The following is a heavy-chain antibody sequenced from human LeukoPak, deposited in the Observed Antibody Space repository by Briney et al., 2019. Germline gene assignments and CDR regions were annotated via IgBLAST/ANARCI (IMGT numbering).Heavy chain of an antibody. CDR3: VLYETGSRSFRDF. Sequence: SETLSLTCAVYGGSFSGYYWSWIRQPPGKGLEWIGEINHSGSTNYNPSLKSRVTISVDRSRNQFSLKLESVTAADTAVYYCVLYETGSRSFRDFRGQGILVTVSS. CDR1: GGSFSGYY. CDR2: INHSGST. J-gene: IGHJ4*02. V-gene: IGHV4-34*06. D-gene: IGHD1-1*01.